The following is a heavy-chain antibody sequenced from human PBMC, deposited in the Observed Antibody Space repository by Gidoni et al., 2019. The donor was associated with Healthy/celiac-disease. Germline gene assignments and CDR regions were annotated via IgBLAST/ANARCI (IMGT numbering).Heavy chain of an antibody. CDR1: GGSISSGGYC. J-gene: IGHJ6*03. D-gene: IGHD3-3*01. CDR3: ASTTPRSYDFWSGYPNYYYYYYMDV. V-gene: IGHV4-30-4*01. Sequence: QVQLQESGPGLVKPSPTLSLTCAFSGGSISSGGYCWSWIRQPPGKGLEWIWYIYYSGSTYYNPSLKSRVTISVDTSKNQFSLKLSAGTAADTAVYYCASTTPRSYDFWSGYPNYYYYYYMDVWGKGTTVTVSS. CDR2: IYYSGST.